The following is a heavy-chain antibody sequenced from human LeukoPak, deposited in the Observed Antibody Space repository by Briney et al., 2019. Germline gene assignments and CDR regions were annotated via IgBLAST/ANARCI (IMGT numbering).Heavy chain of an antibody. CDR3: ARGLGYSYGYFY. Sequence: SETLSLTCAVYGGSFSGYYWSWIRQPPGKGLEWIGEINHSGSTNYNPSLKSRVTISVNTSKNQFSLKLSSVTAADTAVYYCARGLGYSYGYFYWGQGTLVTVSS. CDR1: GGSFSGYY. D-gene: IGHD5-18*01. J-gene: IGHJ4*02. CDR2: INHSGST. V-gene: IGHV4-34*01.